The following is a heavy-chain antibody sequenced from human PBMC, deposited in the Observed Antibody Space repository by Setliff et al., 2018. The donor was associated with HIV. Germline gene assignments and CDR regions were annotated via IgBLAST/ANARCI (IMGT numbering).Heavy chain of an antibody. Sequence: PGGSLRLSCAASGFSFSEFWMNWVRQAPGKGLEWVANIKADESEKYYVDSVKGRFTISRDNTKNSLFLQMNSLRAEDTALYYCARDVSLWNGYYNEAFDFWGQGTMVTVSS. J-gene: IGHJ3*01. CDR3: ARDVSLWNGYYNEAFDF. CDR2: IKADESEK. V-gene: IGHV3-7*03. CDR1: GFSFSEFW. D-gene: IGHD3-3*01.